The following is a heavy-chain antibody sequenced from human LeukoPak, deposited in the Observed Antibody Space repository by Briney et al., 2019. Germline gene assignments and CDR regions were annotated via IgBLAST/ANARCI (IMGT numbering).Heavy chain of an antibody. CDR1: GFIFSNYV. J-gene: IGHJ4*02. V-gene: IGHV3-33*01. CDR3: ARDSSSGSYCFDY. Sequence: GGSLTLSCAASGFIFSNYVMHWVRQAPGKGLEWVALIWYDGSNKYYADTVMGRFTVSRDNSKNTLYLQMNSLRAKDTAVYYCARDSSSGSYCFDYWGQGTLVTVSS. CDR2: IWYDGSNK. D-gene: IGHD3-10*01.